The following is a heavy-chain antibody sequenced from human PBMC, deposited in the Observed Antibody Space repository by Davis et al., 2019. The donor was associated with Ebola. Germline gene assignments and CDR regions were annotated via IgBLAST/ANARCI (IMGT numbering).Heavy chain of an antibody. Sequence: GESLKISCAASGFSLRSCAMSWVRQAPGKGLEWVSGIGSDSGTHYAHSVKGRFTISRDDSKNTLYLQMNSLRAEDTAVYYCARDRSQIVPWYFDYWGQGTLVTVSS. D-gene: IGHD6-6*01. CDR3: ARDRSQIVPWYFDY. J-gene: IGHJ4*02. V-gene: IGHV3-23*01. CDR2: IGSDSGT. CDR1: GFSLRSCA.